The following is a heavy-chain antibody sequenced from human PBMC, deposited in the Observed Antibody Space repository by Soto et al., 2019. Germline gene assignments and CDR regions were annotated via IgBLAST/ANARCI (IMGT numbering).Heavy chain of an antibody. V-gene: IGHV1-8*01. D-gene: IGHD6-6*01. CDR1: GYSFTKFD. Sequence: QVQLVQSGAVVKEPGASVRVSCKASGYSFTKFDINWVRQAPGQGLEWMGWLNPKSGNTGYAQNLQGRVTMTRDTSISTAYMELRSLRSEDTALYYCARVTAGSSDFDYWGQGTLVTVSS. J-gene: IGHJ4*02. CDR3: ARVTAGSSDFDY. CDR2: LNPKSGNT.